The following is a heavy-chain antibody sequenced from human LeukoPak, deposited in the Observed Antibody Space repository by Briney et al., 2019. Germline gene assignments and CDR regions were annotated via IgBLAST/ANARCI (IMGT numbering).Heavy chain of an antibody. CDR2: IYTSGST. J-gene: IGHJ6*03. V-gene: IGHV4-4*09. CDR3: ARLRSSVAARPWHYYYYMDV. D-gene: IGHD6-6*01. CDR1: GGSISSYY. Sequence: SETLSLTCTVSGGSISSYYWSWVRQPPGKGLEWIGYIYTSGSTNYNPSLKSRVTISVDTSKNQFSLKLSSVTAADTAVYYCARLRSSVAARPWHYYYYMDVWGKGTTVTVSS.